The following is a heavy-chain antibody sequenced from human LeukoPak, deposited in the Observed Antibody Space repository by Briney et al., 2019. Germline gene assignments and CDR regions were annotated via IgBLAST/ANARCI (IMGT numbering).Heavy chain of an antibody. D-gene: IGHD2-2*01. V-gene: IGHV3-23*01. Sequence: PGGSLRLSCAASGFTFSSYVLSWVRQAPGKGVQGVSAIGGSGGDTYYADSRKGRFTIYRDNCKNTVFLQMSSLRAEDTAVYYCARRGGLPAAPDFWGQGTLVTVSS. CDR3: ARRGGLPAAPDF. CDR1: GFTFSSYV. CDR2: IGGSGGDT. J-gene: IGHJ4*02.